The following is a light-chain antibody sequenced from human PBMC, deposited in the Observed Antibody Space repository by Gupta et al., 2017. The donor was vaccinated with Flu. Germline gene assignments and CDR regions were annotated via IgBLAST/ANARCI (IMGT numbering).Light chain of an antibody. CDR3: LQHNSYPRTWT. V-gene: IGKV1-17*01. Sequence: IQVTPSPSYLSASVGDRVTITCRASQDIRNDLGWYQQKPGKAPKPLIYAASSLQSGIPARFSGSGSGTEFTLTISSLQPEDFATYYCLQHNSYPRTWTFGQGTKVEIK. CDR2: AAS. J-gene: IGKJ1*01. CDR1: QDIRND.